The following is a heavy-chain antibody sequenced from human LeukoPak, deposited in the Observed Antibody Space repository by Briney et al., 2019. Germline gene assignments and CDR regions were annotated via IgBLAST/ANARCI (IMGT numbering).Heavy chain of an antibody. CDR1: GGSISSGSYF. Sequence: SETLSLTCTVSGGSISSGSYFWNWIRQPAGKGLEWIGRIYRSGSTNYNPSLKSRVTISVDTSKNQFSLKLSSVTAADTAVYYCASSHYYDSSGFDYWGQGTLVTVSS. V-gene: IGHV4-61*02. CDR3: ASSHYYDSSGFDY. D-gene: IGHD3-22*01. J-gene: IGHJ4*02. CDR2: IYRSGST.